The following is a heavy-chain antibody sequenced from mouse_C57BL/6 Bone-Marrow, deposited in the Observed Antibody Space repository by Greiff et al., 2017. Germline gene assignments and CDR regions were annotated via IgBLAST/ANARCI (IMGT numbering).Heavy chain of an antibody. J-gene: IGHJ2*01. D-gene: IGHD3-2*02. CDR3: ATKGAQAKKYYIDY. CDR2: IDPSDSYT. V-gene: IGHV1-59*01. Sequence: QVQLQQPGAELVRPGTSVKLSCKASGYTFTSYWMHWVKQRPGQGLEWIGVIDPSDSYTNYNQKFKGKATLTVDTSSSTAYMQLSSLTSEDSAVYYCATKGAQAKKYYIDYWGQGTTLTVSS. CDR1: GYTFTSYW.